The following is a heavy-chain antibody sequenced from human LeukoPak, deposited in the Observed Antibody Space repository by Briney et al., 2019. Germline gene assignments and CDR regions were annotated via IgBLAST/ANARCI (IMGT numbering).Heavy chain of an antibody. Sequence: GSLRLPCSASGITSRNYWMHWVRQAPGKGLVWVSRIKTDGTSITYADSVKGRFTISRDNAKNTLNLQMNSLRAEDTAVYYCGREGHYDSRGPDYWGQGTLVTVSS. CDR2: IKTDGTSI. CDR1: GITSRNYW. D-gene: IGHD3-22*01. J-gene: IGHJ4*02. V-gene: IGHV3-74*01. CDR3: GREGHYDSRGPDY.